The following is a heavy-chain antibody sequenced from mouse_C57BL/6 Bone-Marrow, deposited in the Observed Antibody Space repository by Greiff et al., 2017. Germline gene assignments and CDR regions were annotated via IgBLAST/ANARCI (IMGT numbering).Heavy chain of an antibody. CDR1: GFNIKDDY. Sequence: VQLQQSGAELVRPGASVKLSCTASGFNIKDDYMHWVKQRPEQGLEWIGWIDPENGDTEYASKFQGQATITADTSSNTAYLQLSSLTSEDTAVYYCTPLYYGSSYFYWYFDVWGTGTTVTVSS. CDR2: IDPENGDT. V-gene: IGHV14-4*01. CDR3: TPLYYGSSYFYWYFDV. D-gene: IGHD1-1*01. J-gene: IGHJ1*03.